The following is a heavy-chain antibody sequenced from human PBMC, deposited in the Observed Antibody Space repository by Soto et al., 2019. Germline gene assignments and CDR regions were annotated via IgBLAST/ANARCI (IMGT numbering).Heavy chain of an antibody. V-gene: IGHV4-59*01. CDR2: IYYSGST. D-gene: IGHD5-18*01. J-gene: IGHJ4*02. CDR3: ARGSRGYSYGSFDY. Sequence: SETLSLTCTVSGGSISSYYWSWIRQPPGKELVWIGYIYYSGSTNYNPSLKSRVTISVDTSKNQFSLKLRSVAAADTAVYSCARGSRGYSYGSFDYWGLGTLVTVSS. CDR1: GGSISSYY.